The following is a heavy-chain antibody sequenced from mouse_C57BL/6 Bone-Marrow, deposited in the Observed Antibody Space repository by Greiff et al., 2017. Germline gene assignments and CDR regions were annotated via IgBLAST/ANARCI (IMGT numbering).Heavy chain of an antibody. CDR1: GFNIKNTY. J-gene: IGHJ3*01. V-gene: IGHV14-3*01. CDR3: AHDSNYFAWFAY. CDR2: IDPANGNT. D-gene: IGHD2-5*01. Sequence: EVNLVESVAELVRPGASVKLSCTASGFNIKNTYMHWVKQRPEQGLEWIGRIDPANGNTKYAPKFQGKATITADTSSNTAYLQLSSLTSEDTAIYYCAHDSNYFAWFAYWGQGTLVTVSA.